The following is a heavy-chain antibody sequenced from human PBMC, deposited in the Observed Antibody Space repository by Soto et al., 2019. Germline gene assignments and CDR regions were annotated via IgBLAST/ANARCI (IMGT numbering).Heavy chain of an antibody. CDR3: ARAYGGYSSSWSRCYFDY. D-gene: IGHD6-13*01. V-gene: IGHV4-34*01. CDR1: GGSFSGYY. Sequence: QVQLQQWGAGLLKPSETLSLTCAVYGGSFSGYYWSWIRQPPGKGLEWIGEINHSGSTNYNPSLKSRVTISVDTSKNQFSLKLSSVTAADTAVYYCARAYGGYSSSWSRCYFDYWGQGTLVTVSS. CDR2: INHSGST. J-gene: IGHJ4*02.